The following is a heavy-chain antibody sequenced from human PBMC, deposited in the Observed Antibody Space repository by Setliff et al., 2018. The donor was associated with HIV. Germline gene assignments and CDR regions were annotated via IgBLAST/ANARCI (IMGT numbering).Heavy chain of an antibody. CDR3: ARATYYDYVWGSYRPYYMDV. J-gene: IGHJ6*03. V-gene: IGHV4-59*01. D-gene: IGHD3-16*02. CDR2: IYYSGST. Sequence: SETLSLTCTVSGGSISSYYWSWIRQPPGKGLEWIGYIYYSGSTNYNPSLKSRVTISVDTSKNQFSLKLSSVTAADTAVYYCARATYYDYVWGSYRPYYMDVWGKGTTVT. CDR1: GGSISSYY.